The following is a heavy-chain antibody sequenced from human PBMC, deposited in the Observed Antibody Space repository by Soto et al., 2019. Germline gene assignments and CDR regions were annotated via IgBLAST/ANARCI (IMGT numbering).Heavy chain of an antibody. CDR1: GFTFSSYA. CDR3: AKIPDANYYWYFEY. V-gene: IGHV3-23*01. CDR2: ISGTGGNT. Sequence: GGSLRLSCAASGFTFSSYAMSWVRQAPAKGLEWVSGISGTGGNTFHADSVKGRFTISRDNSKNTLYLQMNSLRDEDTAVYYCAKIPDANYYWYFEYWGQGSLVTVS. J-gene: IGHJ4*02. D-gene: IGHD1-7*01.